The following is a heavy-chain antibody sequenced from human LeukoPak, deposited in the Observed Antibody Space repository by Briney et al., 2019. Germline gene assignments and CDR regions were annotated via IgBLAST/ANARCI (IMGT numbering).Heavy chain of an antibody. CDR3: ARGSTPDYYVSSGYYPTHFDY. CDR2: IYYSGIT. J-gene: IGHJ4*02. V-gene: IGHV4-61*01. Sequence: KPSETLSLTCTVSGGSVSSGNYYWSWIRQPPGKGLEWIGYIYYSGITNYNPSLKSRVIISVDTSKNQFSLKLSSVTAADTAVYYCARGSTPDYYVSSGYYPTHFDYWGQGALVTVSS. CDR1: GGSVSSGNYY. D-gene: IGHD3-22*01.